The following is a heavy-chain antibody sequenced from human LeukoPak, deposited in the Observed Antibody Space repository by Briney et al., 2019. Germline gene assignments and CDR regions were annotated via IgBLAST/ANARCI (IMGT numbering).Heavy chain of an antibody. CDR1: GGTFNSYG. CDR3: ARDESQGGYSYGYYYYYYMDV. V-gene: IGHV1-69*05. D-gene: IGHD5-18*01. Sequence: SVKVSCKAPGGTFNSYGISWVRQAPGQGLEWMGGVIPMFGPAKYAQKFQGRATMTTDASTSTAYMELSSLRSEDTAVYFCARDESQGGYSYGYYYYYYMDVWGKGTTVTVSS. J-gene: IGHJ6*03. CDR2: VIPMFGPA.